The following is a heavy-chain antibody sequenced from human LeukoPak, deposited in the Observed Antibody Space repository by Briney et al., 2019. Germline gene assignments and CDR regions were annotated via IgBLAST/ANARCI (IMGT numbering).Heavy chain of an antibody. Sequence: PGGSLRLSCAASGFTFSSYGMHWVRQAPGKGLEWVAVIWYDGSNKYYADSVKGRFTISRDNSKNTLYLQMNSLRAEDTAVYYCARDRYPDTVIYLFDYWGQGTLVTVSS. V-gene: IGHV3-33*01. CDR1: GFTFSSYG. CDR3: ARDRYPDTVIYLFDY. D-gene: IGHD4-11*01. CDR2: IWYDGSNK. J-gene: IGHJ4*02.